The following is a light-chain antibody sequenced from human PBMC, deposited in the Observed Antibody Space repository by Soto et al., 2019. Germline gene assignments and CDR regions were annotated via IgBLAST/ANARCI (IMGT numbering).Light chain of an antibody. CDR1: SRNIGSYNL. CDR3: CSFAGSGTQYV. CDR2: EGS. V-gene: IGLV2-23*01. J-gene: IGLJ1*01. Sequence: QSALTQPASVSGSLGQSITISCIGTSRNIGSYNLVSWYQHQPGKAPKIMIFEGSKRPSGVSNRFSGSRSGNTASLTISGLQAEDEADYYCCSFAGSGTQYVFGTGTKVTVL.